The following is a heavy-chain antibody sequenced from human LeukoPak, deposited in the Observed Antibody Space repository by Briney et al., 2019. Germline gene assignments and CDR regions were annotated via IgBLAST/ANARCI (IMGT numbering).Heavy chain of an antibody. D-gene: IGHD2-15*01. J-gene: IGHJ4*02. CDR2: ISAYNGNT. CDR1: GYTFTSYG. V-gene: IGHV1-18*01. Sequence: ASVKASCKASGYTFTSYGISWVRQAPGQGLEWMGWISAYNGNTNYAQKLPGRVTMTTDTSTSTAYMELRSLRSDDTAVYYCARAPKVGYCSGGSCLLVVYPSDYWGQGTLVTVSS. CDR3: ARAPKVGYCSGGSCLLVVYPSDY.